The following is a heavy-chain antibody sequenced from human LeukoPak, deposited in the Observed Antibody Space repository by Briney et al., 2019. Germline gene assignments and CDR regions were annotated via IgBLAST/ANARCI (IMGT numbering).Heavy chain of an antibody. V-gene: IGHV3-53*01. D-gene: IGHD3-10*01. CDR1: GFTVSSNC. J-gene: IGHJ6*03. Sequence: TGGSLRLSCAASGFTVSSNCMSWVRQAPGKGLEWVSVIYSGGSTYYADSVKGRFTISRDNSKNTLYLQMNSLRAEDTAVYYCAKRGQYYYYMDVWGKGTTVTVSS. CDR3: AKRGQYYYYMDV. CDR2: IYSGGST.